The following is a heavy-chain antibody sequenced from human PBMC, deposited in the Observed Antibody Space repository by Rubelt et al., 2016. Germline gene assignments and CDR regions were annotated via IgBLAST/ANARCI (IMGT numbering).Heavy chain of an antibody. J-gene: IGHJ6*02. V-gene: IGHV3-30*02. CDR2: MRFDGTRT. Sequence: QAPGKGLEWVAVMRFDGTRTYYADSVRGRFTMSRDNSRSTLYLQMNSLRAEDTAVYYCAKQVVPGTAHQFAMDVWGQGTKVTVSS. D-gene: IGHD6-19*01. CDR3: AKQVVPGTAHQFAMDV.